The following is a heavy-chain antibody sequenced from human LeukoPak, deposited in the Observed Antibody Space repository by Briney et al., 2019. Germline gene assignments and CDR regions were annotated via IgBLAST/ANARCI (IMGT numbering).Heavy chain of an antibody. D-gene: IGHD2-15*01. Sequence: ASVNVSCKASGYTFTSYGISWVRQAPGQGLEWMGWISAYNGNTNYAQKLQGRVTMTTDTSTSTAYMELRSLRSDDTAVYYCTRGERVVVAAYYYYDMDVWGQGTTVTVSS. CDR3: TRGERVVVAAYYYYDMDV. CDR1: GYTFTSYG. J-gene: IGHJ6*02. CDR2: ISAYNGNT. V-gene: IGHV1-18*01.